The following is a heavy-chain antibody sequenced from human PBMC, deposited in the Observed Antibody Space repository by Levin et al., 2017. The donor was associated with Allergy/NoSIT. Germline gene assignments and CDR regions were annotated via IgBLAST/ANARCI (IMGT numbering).Heavy chain of an antibody. Sequence: SETLSLTCAVSGGSMSDGSWWNWLRQPPGERLEWIGEIFHSGNINYNPSLQSRVSISVDNFKSQFSLNLNSVSAADTAVYFCARASRSSGSHWSFDVWGQGTMVTVSS. CDR2: IFHSGNI. CDR1: GGSMSDGSW. CDR3: ARASRSSGSHWSFDV. J-gene: IGHJ3*01. V-gene: IGHV4-4*02. D-gene: IGHD6-19*01.